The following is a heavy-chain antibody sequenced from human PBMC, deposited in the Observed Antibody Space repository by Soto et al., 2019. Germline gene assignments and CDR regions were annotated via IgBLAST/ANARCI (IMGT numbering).Heavy chain of an antibody. Sequence: QVQLKESGTGLVKPSETLSLTCTVSGGSISSYHWSWIRQSPGKGLEWIGYTSNSAPTIYNPSLNSRVTLSADTSKNQFSLRLSSVTAAYTAVYFCARLFRDVYNAVEYWGQGALVTVSS. J-gene: IGHJ4*02. D-gene: IGHD3-3*01. CDR3: ARLFRDVYNAVEY. CDR2: TSNSAPT. V-gene: IGHV4-59*08. CDR1: GGSISSYH.